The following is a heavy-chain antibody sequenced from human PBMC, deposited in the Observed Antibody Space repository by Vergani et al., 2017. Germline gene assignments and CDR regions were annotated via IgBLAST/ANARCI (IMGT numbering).Heavy chain of an antibody. CDR2: IDWDDDK. Sequence: QVTLRESGPSLVKPTQTLTLTCTFSGFSLSTSGMCVSWIRQPPGKALEWLALIDWDDDKYYSTSLKTRLTISKHTSKNPVVLTMTNMDPVDTATYYCARIPKLWSGYYFDYWGQGTLVTVSS. D-gene: IGHD5-18*01. V-gene: IGHV2-70*01. CDR1: GFSLSTSGMC. CDR3: ARIPKLWSGYYFDY. J-gene: IGHJ4*02.